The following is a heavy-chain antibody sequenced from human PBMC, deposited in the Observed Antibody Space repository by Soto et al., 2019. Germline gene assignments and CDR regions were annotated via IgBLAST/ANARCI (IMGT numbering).Heavy chain of an antibody. Sequence: GGSLRLSCAASGFTFSSYWMSWVRQAPGKGLEWVANINQDGSERYYVDSVKGRLSISRDNAKNSVFLQMDSLRAEDTAVYYCARVGYDFWSGYYHYYYYGLDVWGKGATVTVSS. CDR3: ARVGYDFWSGYYHYYYYGLDV. CDR1: GFTFSSYW. J-gene: IGHJ6*04. D-gene: IGHD3-3*01. CDR2: INQDGSER. V-gene: IGHV3-7*03.